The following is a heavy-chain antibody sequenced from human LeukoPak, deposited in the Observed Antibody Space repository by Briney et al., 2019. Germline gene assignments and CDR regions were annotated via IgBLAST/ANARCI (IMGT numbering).Heavy chain of an antibody. CDR3: AREAAITMVRGVLLDNWFDP. V-gene: IGHV4-31*02. CDR1: GFTFSSYA. D-gene: IGHD3-10*01. J-gene: IGHJ5*02. CDR2: IYYSGST. Sequence: LRLSCAASGFTFSSYAMSWVRQAPGKGLEWIGYIYYSGSTYYNPSLKSRVTISVDTSKNQFSLKLSSVTAADTAVYYCAREAAITMVRGVLLDNWFDPWGQGTLVTVSS.